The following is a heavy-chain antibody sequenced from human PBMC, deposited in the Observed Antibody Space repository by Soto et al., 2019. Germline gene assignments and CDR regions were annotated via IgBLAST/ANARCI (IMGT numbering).Heavy chain of an antibody. CDR1: GASIRSTDYY. D-gene: IGHD2-21*02. Sequence: SETLSLTCTVSGASIRSTDYYWSWLRQAPGKGLEWIGYVYYTGSTYYNPSLMSRLTISVDTSKNQFSLKLTSVTAAETAVYYCVRTAREGAVAPHWFDRWGQGTQVTVSS. V-gene: IGHV4-30-4*01. J-gene: IGHJ5*02. CDR2: VYYTGST. CDR3: VRTAREGAVAPHWFDR.